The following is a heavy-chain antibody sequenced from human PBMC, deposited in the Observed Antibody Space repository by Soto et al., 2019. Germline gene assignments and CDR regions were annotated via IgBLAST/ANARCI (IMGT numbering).Heavy chain of an antibody. CDR2: ISGNDGST. Sequence: PGGSLRLSCAASGFTFNNYAMSWVRQAPGKGLERVSAISGNDGSTFYADSVRGRFTVSRDNSIDTMYLRMNSLRAEDTAVYYCAKGDYYDYSGYYYSHFDYWGQGTQVTVSS. J-gene: IGHJ4*02. CDR3: AKGDYYDYSGYYYSHFDY. D-gene: IGHD3-22*01. CDR1: GFTFNNYA. V-gene: IGHV3-23*01.